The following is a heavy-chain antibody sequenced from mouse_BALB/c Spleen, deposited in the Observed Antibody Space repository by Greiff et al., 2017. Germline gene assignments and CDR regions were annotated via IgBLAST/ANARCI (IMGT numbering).Heavy chain of an antibody. V-gene: IGHV14-3*02. CDR2: IDPANGNT. Sequence: EVKLQESGAELVKPGASVKLSCTASGFNIKDTYMHWVKQRPEQGLEWIGRIDPANGNTKYDPKFQGKATITADTSSNTAYLQLSSLTSEDTAVYYCARRRSAGAYWGQGTLVTVSA. CDR3: ARRRSAGAY. J-gene: IGHJ3*01. CDR1: GFNIKDTY.